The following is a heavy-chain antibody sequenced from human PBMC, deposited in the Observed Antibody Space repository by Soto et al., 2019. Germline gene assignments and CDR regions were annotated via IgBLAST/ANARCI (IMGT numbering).Heavy chain of an antibody. CDR3: AKAGSATTVTALDY. CDR1: GFTFDDYA. D-gene: IGHD4-17*01. Sequence: EVQLVESGGGLVQPGRSLRLSCAASGFTFDDYAMHWVRQAPGKGLEWVSGISWNSGSIGYADSVKGRFTISRDNAKXXXYLQMXXXXXXXXALYYCAKAGSATTVTALDYWGQGTLVTVSS. V-gene: IGHV3-9*01. CDR2: ISWNSGSI. J-gene: IGHJ4*02.